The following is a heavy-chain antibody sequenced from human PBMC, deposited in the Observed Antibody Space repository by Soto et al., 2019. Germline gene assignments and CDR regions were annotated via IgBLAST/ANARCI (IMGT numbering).Heavy chain of an antibody. Sequence: SETLSLTCTVSGGSISSYYWSWIRQPPGKGLEWIGYIYYSGSTNYNPSLKSRVTISVDTSKNQFSLKLSSVTAADTAVYYCAREIFGVVPTYDWFDPWGQGTLVTVSS. J-gene: IGHJ5*02. CDR3: AREIFGVVPTYDWFDP. CDR1: GGSISSYY. D-gene: IGHD3-3*01. V-gene: IGHV4-59*01. CDR2: IYYSGST.